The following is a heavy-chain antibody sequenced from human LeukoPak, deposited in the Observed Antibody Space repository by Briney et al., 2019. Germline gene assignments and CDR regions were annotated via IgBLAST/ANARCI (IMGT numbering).Heavy chain of an antibody. CDR1: GYTLTGYY. D-gene: IGHD3-10*01. Sequence: ASVKVSCKASGYTLTGYYMHWVRQAPGQGLEWMGWINPNNGGTNYAQKFQGRVTMTRDTSISTAYMELSRLRSDDTAVYYCAREGLNMVRGVIPKEAWGWFDPWGQGTLVTVSS. CDR3: AREGLNMVRGVIPKEAWGWFDP. V-gene: IGHV1-2*02. J-gene: IGHJ5*02. CDR2: INPNNGGT.